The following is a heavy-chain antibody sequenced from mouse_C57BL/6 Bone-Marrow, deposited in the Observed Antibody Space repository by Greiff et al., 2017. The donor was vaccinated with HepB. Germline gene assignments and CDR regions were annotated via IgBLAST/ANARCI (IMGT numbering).Heavy chain of an antibody. J-gene: IGHJ2*01. V-gene: IGHV5-6*01. CDR3: ARAGWDFDY. D-gene: IGHD1-2*01. CDR1: GFTFSSYG. Sequence: EVQLVESGGDLVKPGGSLKLSCAASGFTFSSYGMSWVRQTPDKRLEWVATISSGGSYTYYPDSVKGRFTISRDNAKNTLYLQMSSLKSEDTAMYYCARAGWDFDYWGQGTTLTVSS. CDR2: ISSGGSYT.